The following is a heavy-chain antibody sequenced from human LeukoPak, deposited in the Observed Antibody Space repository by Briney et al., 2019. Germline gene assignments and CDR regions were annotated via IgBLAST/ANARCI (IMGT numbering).Heavy chain of an antibody. D-gene: IGHD1-26*01. J-gene: IGHJ4*02. CDR2: IYYSGST. Sequence: PSETLCLTCTVSGGSISSYYWSWIRQPPGRGLEWIGYIYYSGSTNYNPSLKSRVTISVDTPKNQFSLKLSSVTAADTAVYYCAGSYSLGYYFDYWGQGTLVTVSS. V-gene: IGHV4-59*01. CDR1: GGSISSYY. CDR3: AGSYSLGYYFDY.